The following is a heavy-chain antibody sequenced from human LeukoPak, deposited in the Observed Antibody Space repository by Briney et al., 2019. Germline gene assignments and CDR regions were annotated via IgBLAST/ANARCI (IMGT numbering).Heavy chain of an antibody. CDR3: AKGGPYSSSSDAFDI. D-gene: IGHD6-6*01. CDR2: ISVSGSTT. Sequence: GGSLRLSCAASGFTFSEYFLTWIRQAPGKGLESVSYISVSGSTTYYGDSVKGRFTISRDNAKNILYLQMNSLRAEDTALYYCAKGGPYSSSSDAFDIWGQGTMVTVSS. J-gene: IGHJ3*02. CDR1: GFTFSEYF. V-gene: IGHV3-11*01.